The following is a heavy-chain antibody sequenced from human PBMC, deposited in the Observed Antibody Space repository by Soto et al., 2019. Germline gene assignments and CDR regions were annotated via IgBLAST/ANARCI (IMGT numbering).Heavy chain of an antibody. V-gene: IGHV4-34*01. CDR3: ARLPGNWGSRYWYFDL. J-gene: IGHJ2*01. CDR2: INHSGST. CDR1: GGSFSGYY. Sequence: LSLTCAVYGGSFSGYYWSWIRQPPGKGLEWIGEINHSGSTNYNPSLKSRVTISVDTSKNQFSLKLSSVTAADTAVYYCARLPGNWGSRYWYFDLWGRGTLVTVSS. D-gene: IGHD7-27*01.